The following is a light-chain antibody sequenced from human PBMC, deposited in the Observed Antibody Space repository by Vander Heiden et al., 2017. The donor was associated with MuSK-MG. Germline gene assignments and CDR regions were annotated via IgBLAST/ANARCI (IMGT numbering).Light chain of an antibody. Sequence: EIVLTQSPATLSLSPGERSTLSCREGQSVSSYLAWSQPKPGQDTMLLISEALHMATGIKARFSGSGPRTDVPLSISSRVPVDSEVYYCQQRGNGAPLHTFSQGTKLELQ. CDR2: EAL. V-gene: IGKV3-11*01. CDR1: QSVSSY. CDR3: QQRGNGAPLHT. J-gene: IGKJ2*01.